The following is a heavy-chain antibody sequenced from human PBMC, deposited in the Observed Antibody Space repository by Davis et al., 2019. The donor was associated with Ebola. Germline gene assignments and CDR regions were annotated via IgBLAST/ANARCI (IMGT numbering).Heavy chain of an antibody. D-gene: IGHD4-11*01. CDR3: ARQVTPDYYYYYYMDV. V-gene: IGHV5-51*01. Sequence: GESLKISCKNSGNGFTSYWIGWVCQMPGRGLEWMGIIYPYDADTKYSPSLQGRVTISADKSTTTAYLQWSTLQASDTAMYYCARQVTPDYYYYYYMDVWGKGTTVTVSS. CDR1: GNGFTSYW. J-gene: IGHJ6*03. CDR2: IYPYDADT.